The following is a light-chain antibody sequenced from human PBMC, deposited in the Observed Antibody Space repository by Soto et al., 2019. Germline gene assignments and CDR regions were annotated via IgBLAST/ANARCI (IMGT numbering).Light chain of an antibody. V-gene: IGLV2-14*01. CDR1: SSDVGGYNY. CDR3: GSYTNSSTWV. J-gene: IGLJ3*02. CDR2: EVT. Sequence: QSVLTQPASVSGSPGQSITISCTGTSSDVGGYNYVSWYQQHPGKAPKLMIYEVTNRPSGVSDRFSGSKSGNTASLTISGLQAEDEADYYCGSYTNSSTWVFGGGTKLTVL.